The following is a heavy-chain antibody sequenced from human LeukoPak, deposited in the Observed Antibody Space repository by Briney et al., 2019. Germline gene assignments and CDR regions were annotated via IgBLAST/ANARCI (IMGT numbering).Heavy chain of an antibody. J-gene: IGHJ4*02. CDR3: AKDVVPDSGWDLDH. CDR1: GFTFSTNS. Sequence: GGSLRLSCAASGFTFSTNSMTWVRQAPGKGLEWVSSIYNSGARTFYADSVKGRFTVSRDNSKNTLYLEMNSLRAEDTAIYFCAKDVVPDSGWDLDHWGQGTLVTVSS. D-gene: IGHD6-19*01. V-gene: IGHV3-23*01. CDR2: IYNSGART.